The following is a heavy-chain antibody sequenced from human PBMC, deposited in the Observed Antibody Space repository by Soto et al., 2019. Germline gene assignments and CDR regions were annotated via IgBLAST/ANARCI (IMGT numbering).Heavy chain of an antibody. CDR3: ARQYYYDSSGDLFDY. Sequence: SETLSLTCTVSGGSISSSSYYWGWIRQPPGKGMEWIGSIYYSGSTYYNPSLKSRVTISVDTSKNQFPLKLSSVTAADTAVYYCARQYYYDSSGDLFDYWGQGTLVTVPQ. CDR1: GGSISSSSYY. D-gene: IGHD3-22*01. J-gene: IGHJ4*02. V-gene: IGHV4-39*01. CDR2: IYYSGST.